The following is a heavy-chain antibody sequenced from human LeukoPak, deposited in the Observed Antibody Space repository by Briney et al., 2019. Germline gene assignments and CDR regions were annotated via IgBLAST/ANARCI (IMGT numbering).Heavy chain of an antibody. CDR3: TKDSNRGWLSTDC. D-gene: IGHD6-19*01. CDR1: GYTFSHFY. CDR2: IHPNVGGT. Sequence: ASVRVSCKASGYTFSHFYLHWVRQAPGQGLEWMGWIHPNVGGTNYAPKFQGRVSMTRDTSINTAFLDVSGLTSDDTAVYYCTKDSNRGWLSTDCWGQETLVTVSS. J-gene: IGHJ4*02. V-gene: IGHV1-2*02.